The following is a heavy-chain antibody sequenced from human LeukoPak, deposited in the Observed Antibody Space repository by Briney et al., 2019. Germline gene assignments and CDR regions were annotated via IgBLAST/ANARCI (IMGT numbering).Heavy chain of an antibody. Sequence: SETLSLTCAVYGGSFSGYYWSWIRQPPGKGLEWIGEINQSGSTNYNPSLKSRVTISVDTSKNQFSLKLSSVTAADTAVYYCARVRRTAAGSFDYWGQGTLVTVSS. CDR1: GGSFSGYY. J-gene: IGHJ4*02. CDR2: INQSGST. CDR3: ARVRRTAAGSFDY. V-gene: IGHV4-34*01. D-gene: IGHD6-13*01.